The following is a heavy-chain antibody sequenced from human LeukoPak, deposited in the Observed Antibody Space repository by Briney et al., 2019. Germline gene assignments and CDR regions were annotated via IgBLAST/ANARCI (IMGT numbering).Heavy chain of an antibody. CDR2: ISYDGSNK. CDR3: ARDILLWFGEFGFDP. D-gene: IGHD3-10*01. V-gene: IGHV3-30*04. J-gene: IGHJ5*02. CDR1: GFTFSTYA. Sequence: GRSLRLSCAASGFTFSTYAMHWVRQAPGKGLEWVAVISYDGSNKYYADSVKGRFTISRDNSKNTLYLQMNSLRAEDTAVYYCARDILLWFGEFGFDPWGQGTLVTVSS.